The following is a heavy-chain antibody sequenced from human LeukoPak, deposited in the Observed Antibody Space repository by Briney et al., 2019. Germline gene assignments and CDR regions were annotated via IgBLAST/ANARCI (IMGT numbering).Heavy chain of an antibody. CDR1: GYTLTELS. CDR3: ARQDLATVTTDFDY. V-gene: IGHV1-24*01. D-gene: IGHD4-17*01. J-gene: IGHJ4*02. CDR2: FDPKDGDT. Sequence: ASVKVSCKVSGYTLTELSVHWVRQAPGKGLEWMGNFDPKDGDTIYAQRFQGRVTMTEDTSTHTAYMELSSLRSEDTAVYFCARQDLATVTTDFDYWGQGTLVTVSS.